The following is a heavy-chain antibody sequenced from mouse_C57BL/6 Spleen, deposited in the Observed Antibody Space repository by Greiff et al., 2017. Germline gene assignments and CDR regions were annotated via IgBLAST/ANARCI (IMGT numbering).Heavy chain of an antibody. CDR2: IYPRSGNT. Sequence: QVQLQQSGAELARPGASVKLSCKASGYTFTSYGISWVKQRTGQGLEWIGEIYPRSGNTYYNEKFKGKATLTADKSSSTAYMGLRSLTSEDSAVYFCARRGNWVTTKARDYWGQGTSVTVSS. CDR3: ARRGNWVTTKARDY. V-gene: IGHV1-81*01. D-gene: IGHD2-3*01. CDR1: GYTFTSYG. J-gene: IGHJ4*01.